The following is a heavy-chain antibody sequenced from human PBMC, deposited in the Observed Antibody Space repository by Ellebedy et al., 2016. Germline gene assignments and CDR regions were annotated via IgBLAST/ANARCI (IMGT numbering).Heavy chain of an antibody. CDR3: ARYGSGTDYESSPV. J-gene: IGHJ3*01. V-gene: IGHV4-4*02. CDR2: ISHTGNT. D-gene: IGHD3-10*01. Sequence: SETLSLTCAVSGGSISKNNWWSWVRQPPGKGLEWIGEISHTGNTVYNPSLETRVTISVDKSNNQFSLKVNSVTAADTAIYYCARYGSGTDYESSPVWGQGTMVTVSS. CDR1: GGSISKNNW.